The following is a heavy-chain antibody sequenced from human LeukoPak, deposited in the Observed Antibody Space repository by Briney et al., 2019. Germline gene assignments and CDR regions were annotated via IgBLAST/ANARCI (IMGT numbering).Heavy chain of an antibody. V-gene: IGHV4-39*01. CDR1: GGSISSNNYY. Sequence: SETLSLTCTVSGGSISSNNYYWGWIRQPPGKGLEWIGSIYYSGSTYYNPSLKSRVTISVDTSKNQFSLKMQSVTAADTAVYYCARGGMITFGGVIVYNWFDPWGQGTLVTVSS. CDR3: ARGGMITFGGVIVYNWFDP. J-gene: IGHJ5*02. CDR2: IYYSGST. D-gene: IGHD3-16*02.